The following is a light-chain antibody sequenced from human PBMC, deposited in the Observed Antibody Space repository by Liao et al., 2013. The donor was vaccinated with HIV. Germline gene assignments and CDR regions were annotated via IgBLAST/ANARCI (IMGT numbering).Light chain of an antibody. J-gene: IGLJ1*01. V-gene: IGLV3-21*01. CDR3: QLWDSSSDHPYV. Sequence: SYELTQPPSVSAAPGKTATMTCEGSIIGGRSVHWYQQKPGQAPLLVIYEDDKRPSGIPERFSGSNSGNTATLTISRVEAGDEADYYCQLWDSSSDHPYVFGTGTQVTVL. CDR2: EDD. CDR1: IIGGRS.